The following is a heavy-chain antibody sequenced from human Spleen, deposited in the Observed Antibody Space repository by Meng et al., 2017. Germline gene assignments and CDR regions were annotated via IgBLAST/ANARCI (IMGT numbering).Heavy chain of an antibody. J-gene: IGHJ4*02. CDR1: GFTVSSNY. CDR2: IYSGGST. V-gene: IGHV3-66*02. Sequence: GGSLRLSCAASGFTVSSNYMSWVRQAPGKGLEWVSVIYSGGSTYYADSVKGRFTISRENSKNTLYLQMNSLRAEDTAVYYCARTTSPSNINWPYFDSWGQGTLVTVSS. CDR3: ARTTSPSNINWPYFDS. D-gene: IGHD1-1*01.